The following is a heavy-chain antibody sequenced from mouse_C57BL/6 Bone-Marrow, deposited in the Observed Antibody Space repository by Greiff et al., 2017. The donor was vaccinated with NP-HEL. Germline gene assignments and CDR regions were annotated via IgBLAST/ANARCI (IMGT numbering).Heavy chain of an antibody. CDR3: ASNVYDYDLNYFDY. CDR2: IWRGGST. V-gene: IGHV2-5*01. CDR1: GFSLTSYG. Sequence: VQLKESGPGLVQPSQSLSITCTVSGFSLTSYGVHWVRQSPGKGLEWLGVIWRGGSTDYNAAFMSRLSITKDNSKSQVFFKMNSLQADDTAIYYCASNVYDYDLNYFDYWGQGTTLTVSS. J-gene: IGHJ2*01. D-gene: IGHD2-4*01.